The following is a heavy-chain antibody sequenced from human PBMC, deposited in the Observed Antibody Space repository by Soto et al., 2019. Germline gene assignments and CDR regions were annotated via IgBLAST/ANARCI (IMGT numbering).Heavy chain of an antibody. J-gene: IGHJ6*02. CDR1: GYTFTSYG. CDR3: ATDSSGYAPDYYYGMDV. V-gene: IGHV1-18*01. D-gene: IGHD3-22*01. CDR2: ISAYNGNT. Sequence: QVQLVQSGAEVKKPRASVKVSCKASGYTFTSYGISWVRQAPGQGLEWMGWISAYNGNTNYAQKLQGRVTMTTDTSTSTAYMERRSLRSDDTAVYYCATDSSGYAPDYYYGMDVWGQGTTVTVSS.